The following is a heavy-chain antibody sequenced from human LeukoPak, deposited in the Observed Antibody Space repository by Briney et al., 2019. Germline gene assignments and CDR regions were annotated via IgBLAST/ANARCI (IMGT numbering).Heavy chain of an antibody. CDR1: GGSSSSYY. J-gene: IGHJ4*02. V-gene: IGHV4-4*07. CDR3: ASRRAFMY. D-gene: IGHD3-16*01. Sequence: PSETLSLTCTVSGGSSSSYYWAWIRQPAGKGLEWIGRIYSSGSTNCNPSLKSRVTISVDTSKNQFSLKLSSVTAADTAVYYCASRRAFMYWGQGTLVTVSS. CDR2: IYSSGST.